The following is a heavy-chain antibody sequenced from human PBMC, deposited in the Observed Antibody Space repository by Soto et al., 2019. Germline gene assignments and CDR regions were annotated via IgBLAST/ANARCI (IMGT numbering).Heavy chain of an antibody. D-gene: IGHD3-22*01. CDR1: GDSVSSNSAA. V-gene: IGHV6-1*01. CDR3: ARDRIRRYDSSGYYFRPDYYGMDV. CDR2: TYYRSKWYN. Sequence: PSQTLSLTCAISGDSVSSNSAAWNWIRQSPSRGLEWLGRTYYRSKWYNDYAVSVKSRITINPDTSKNQFSLQLNSVTPEDTAVYYCARDRIRRYDSSGYYFRPDYYGMDVWGQGTKVTV. J-gene: IGHJ6*02.